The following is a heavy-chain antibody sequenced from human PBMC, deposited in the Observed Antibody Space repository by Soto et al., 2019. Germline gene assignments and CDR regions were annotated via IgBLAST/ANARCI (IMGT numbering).Heavy chain of an antibody. CDR3: AASLAVAGTLLEYYFDY. V-gene: IGHV1-2*02. Sequence: QVQLVQSGAEVKKSGASVKVSCKASGYTFTGHYIHWVRQAPGQGPEWVGEIGPNKGDTKYAQKFQGRVTITADESTSTAYMELSSLRSEDTAVYYCAASLAVAGTLLEYYFDYWGQGTLVTVSS. D-gene: IGHD6-19*01. CDR2: IGPNKGDT. CDR1: GYTFTGHY. J-gene: IGHJ4*02.